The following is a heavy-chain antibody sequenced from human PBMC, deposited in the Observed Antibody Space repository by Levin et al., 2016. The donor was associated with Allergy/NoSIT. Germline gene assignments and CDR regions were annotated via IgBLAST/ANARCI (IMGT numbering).Heavy chain of an antibody. CDR3: ASARCTSASCYVAPYGMDV. CDR1: GGSFSGYY. CDR2: INHSGST. Sequence: SETLSLTCDVYGGSFSGYYWSWIRQPPGKGLEWIGEINHSGSTNYNPSLKSRVTISVDTSKNQFSLKLSSVTAADTAVYYCASARCTSASCYVAPYGMDVWGQGTTVTVSS. D-gene: IGHD2-2*01. V-gene: IGHV4-34*01. J-gene: IGHJ6*02.